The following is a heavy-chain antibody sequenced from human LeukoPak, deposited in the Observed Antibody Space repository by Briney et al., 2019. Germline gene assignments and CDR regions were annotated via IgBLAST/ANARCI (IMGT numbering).Heavy chain of an antibody. J-gene: IGHJ3*02. CDR1: GFTFSTYW. CDR3: TRGAPGSSGWFYAYHI. Sequence: GGSLRLSCAASGFTFSTYWMHWVRQAPGKGLVWVARISTDGSSTSYADSVKGRFTISRDNAKNTLYVQMNNLRAEDTAVYYCTRGAPGSSGWFYAYHIWGQGTKVTVSS. CDR2: ISTDGSST. D-gene: IGHD6-19*01. V-gene: IGHV3-74*01.